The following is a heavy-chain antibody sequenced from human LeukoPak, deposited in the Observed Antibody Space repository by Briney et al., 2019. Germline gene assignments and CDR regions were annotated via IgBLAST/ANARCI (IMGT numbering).Heavy chain of an antibody. CDR2: IYYSGST. J-gene: IGHJ4*02. Sequence: SETLSLTCTVSGASISSYYWSWIRQPPGKGLEWTGYIYYSGSTNYNPSLKSRVTISVDTSKNQFSLKLSSVTAADTAVYHCARGLGVRFDYWGQGTLVTVSS. V-gene: IGHV4-59*01. CDR3: ARGLGVRFDY. D-gene: IGHD3-10*01. CDR1: GASISSYY.